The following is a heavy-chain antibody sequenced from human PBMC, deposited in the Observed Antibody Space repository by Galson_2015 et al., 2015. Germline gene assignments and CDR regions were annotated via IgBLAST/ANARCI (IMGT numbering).Heavy chain of an antibody. CDR1: GGTFSSYA. D-gene: IGHD3-16*02. CDR3: ARDTEGYDYVWGSYRPDAFDI. V-gene: IGHV1-69*13. J-gene: IGHJ3*02. CDR2: IIPIFGTA. Sequence: SVKVSCKASGGTFSSYAISWVRQAPGQGLEWMGGIIPIFGTANYAQKFQGRVTITADESTSTAYMELSSLRSEDTAVYYCARDTEGYDYVWGSYRPDAFDIWGQGTMVTVSS.